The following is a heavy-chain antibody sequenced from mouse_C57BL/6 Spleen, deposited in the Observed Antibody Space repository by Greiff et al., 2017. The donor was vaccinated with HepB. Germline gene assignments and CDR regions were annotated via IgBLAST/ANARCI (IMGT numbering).Heavy chain of an antibody. V-gene: IGHV5-17*01. J-gene: IGHJ2*01. CDR3: ARRLYDYCDD. D-gene: IGHD2-3*01. CDR1: GFTFSDYG. Sequence: EVKLMESGGGLVKPGGSLKLSCAASGFTFSDYGMHWVRQAPEKGLEWVAYISSGSSTIYYADTVKGRFTISRDNAKNTLFLQMTSLRSEDTAMYYCARRLYDYCDDWGQGTTLTVSS. CDR2: ISSGSSTI.